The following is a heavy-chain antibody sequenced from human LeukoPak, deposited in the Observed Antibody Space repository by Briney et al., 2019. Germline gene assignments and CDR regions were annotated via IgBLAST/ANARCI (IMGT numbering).Heavy chain of an antibody. Sequence: GGSLRLSCAASGFTFSSYSMNWVRQAPGKGLEWVSYISSSSSTIYYADSVKGRFTISRDNAKNPLYLQMNSLRAEDTAVYYCARDKDIVLMVYAIRDYYYGMDVWGQGTTVTVSS. J-gene: IGHJ6*02. CDR3: ARDKDIVLMVYAIRDYYYGMDV. V-gene: IGHV3-48*01. CDR1: GFTFSSYS. D-gene: IGHD2-8*01. CDR2: ISSSSSTI.